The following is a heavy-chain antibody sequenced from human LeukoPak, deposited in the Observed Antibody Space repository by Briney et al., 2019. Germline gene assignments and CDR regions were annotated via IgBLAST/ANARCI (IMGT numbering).Heavy chain of an antibody. D-gene: IGHD1-26*01. CDR1: GFTFDDYA. J-gene: IGHJ4*02. V-gene: IGHV3-9*01. CDR3: AKGYSGSYVVYFDY. Sequence: GRSLRLSCAASGFTFDDYAMHWVRQAPGKGLEWVSGIGWNSGSIGYADSVKGRFTISRDNAKNSLYLQMNSLRAEDTALYYCAKGYSGSYVVYFDYWGQGTLVTVSS. CDR2: IGWNSGSI.